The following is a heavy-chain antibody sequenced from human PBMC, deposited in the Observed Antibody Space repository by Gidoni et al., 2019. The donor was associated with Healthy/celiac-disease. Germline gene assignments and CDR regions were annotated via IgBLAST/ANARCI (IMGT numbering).Heavy chain of an antibody. J-gene: IGHJ6*02. Sequence: EVQLLESGGGLVQPGGSLRLSCAASGFTFSSYAMSWVRQAPGKGLEWVSAISGSGGSTYYADSVKGRFTISRDNSKNTLYLQMNSLRAEDTAVYYCAKSDSGRATYSSVFGMDVWGQGTTVTVSS. CDR1: GFTFSSYA. CDR2: ISGSGGST. CDR3: AKSDSGRATYSSVFGMDV. D-gene: IGHD2-15*01. V-gene: IGHV3-23*01.